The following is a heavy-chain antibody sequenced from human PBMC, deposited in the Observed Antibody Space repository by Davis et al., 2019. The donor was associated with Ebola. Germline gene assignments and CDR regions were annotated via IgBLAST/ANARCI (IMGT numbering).Heavy chain of an antibody. V-gene: IGHV1-3*01. CDR3: AREVGPIDY. Sequence: AASVKVSCKASGYNFISYDIHWVRQAPGQRLEWMGWINAGNGNTKYSQKFQGRVTITRDTSASTAYMELSSLRSEDTAVYYCAREVGPIDYWGQGTLVTVSS. CDR2: INAGNGNT. D-gene: IGHD1-26*01. CDR1: GYNFISYD. J-gene: IGHJ4*02.